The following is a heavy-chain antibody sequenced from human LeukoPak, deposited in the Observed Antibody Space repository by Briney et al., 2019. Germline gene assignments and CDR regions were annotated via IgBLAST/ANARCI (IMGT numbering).Heavy chain of an antibody. D-gene: IGHD2/OR15-2a*01. V-gene: IGHV3-7*01. Sequence: GGSLTLSCAASGFTFSSYWMSWVRQARGKGLEWGAIIKRDGSEKFYVDSVKGRFTISRDNAKNSLYLQMNSLRAEDTAVYYCARSPFLGSYYMDVWGKGTTVTVSS. CDR2: IKRDGSEK. CDR1: GFTFSSYW. J-gene: IGHJ6*03. CDR3: ARSPFLGSYYMDV.